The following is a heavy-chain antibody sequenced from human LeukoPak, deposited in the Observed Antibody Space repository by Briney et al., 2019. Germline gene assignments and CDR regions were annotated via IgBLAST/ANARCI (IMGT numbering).Heavy chain of an antibody. Sequence: GGSLRLSCTSSGFTFGDYAMSWFRQAPGKGLEWVAFIRGKAYGGTTEYAASVKGRFIISRDDSKSIAYLQMNSLKTEDTAVYYCTKYSGRIDYWGQGIPVTVSS. CDR3: TKYSGRIDY. CDR1: GFTFGDYA. V-gene: IGHV3-49*03. D-gene: IGHD5-18*01. CDR2: IRGKAYGGTT. J-gene: IGHJ4*02.